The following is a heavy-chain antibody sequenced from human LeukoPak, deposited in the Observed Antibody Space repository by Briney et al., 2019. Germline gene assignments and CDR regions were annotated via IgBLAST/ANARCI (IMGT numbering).Heavy chain of an antibody. CDR3: VKDDGWYS. CDR2: ISLNSVKT. V-gene: IGHV3-9*01. D-gene: IGHD2-15*01. Sequence: QAGGSLRLSCAASGFTFDYYAMHWVRQAPGKGLEWVSGISLNSVKTGYADSVKGRFIISRDNAKNSLYLQMNSLRTEDTALYYCVKDDGWYSWGQGTMVTVSS. J-gene: IGHJ3*01. CDR1: GFTFDYYA.